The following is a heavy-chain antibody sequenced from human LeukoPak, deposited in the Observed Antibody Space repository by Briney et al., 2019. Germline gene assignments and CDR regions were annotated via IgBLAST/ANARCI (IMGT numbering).Heavy chain of an antibody. J-gene: IGHJ4*02. CDR3: AKDPGTRYDPLGYFDY. V-gene: IGHV3-30*02. CDR2: IRYDGSNK. Sequence: GGSLRLSCAASGFTFSSYGMHSVRQAPGKGLEWVAFIRYDGSNKYYADSVKGRFTISRDNSKNTLYLQMNSLRAEDTAVYYCAKDPGTRYDPLGYFDYWGQGTLVTVSS. D-gene: IGHD3-10*01. CDR1: GFTFSSYG.